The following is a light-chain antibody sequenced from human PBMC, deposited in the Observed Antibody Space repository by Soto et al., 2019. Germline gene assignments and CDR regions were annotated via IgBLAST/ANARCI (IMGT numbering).Light chain of an antibody. CDR3: QKLNNFPLT. CDR1: QGISSS. Sequence: IQTTQSPSSLYSSVGDSVTISCRASQGISSSLAWYQQKPGEAPKLLIYAASTLQSGVPPRFSGSGSGTDFTLTISSLQPEDFASYYCQKLNNFPLTFGQGTRLEIK. V-gene: IGKV1-9*01. J-gene: IGKJ5*01. CDR2: AAS.